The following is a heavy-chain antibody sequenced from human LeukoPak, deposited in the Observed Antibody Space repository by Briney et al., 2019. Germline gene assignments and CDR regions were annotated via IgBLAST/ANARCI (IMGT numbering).Heavy chain of an antibody. CDR3: AGKKKVAARPSQIDY. Sequence: SETLSLTCAVYGGSFSDYYWSWIRQPPGKGLEWIGEINHSGSTNYNPSLKSRVTISVDTSKNQFSLKLSSVTAADTAVYYCAGKKKVAARPSQIDYWGQGTLVTVSS. CDR1: GGSFSDYY. D-gene: IGHD6-6*01. CDR2: INHSGST. J-gene: IGHJ4*02. V-gene: IGHV4-34*01.